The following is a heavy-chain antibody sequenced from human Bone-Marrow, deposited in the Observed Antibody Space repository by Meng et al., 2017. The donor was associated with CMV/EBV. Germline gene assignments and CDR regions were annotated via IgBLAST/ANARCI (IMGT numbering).Heavy chain of an antibody. J-gene: IGHJ2*01. CDR3: AKEGPERIDANYDFWSGYLKGVGWYFDL. Sequence: GGSLRLSCAASGFTFSRYGMHWVRQAPGKGLEWVAFIRYDGGNKYSADSVKGRFTISRDNSKSTLYLQMNSLRDEDTAVYYCAKEGPERIDANYDFWSGYLKGVGWYFDLWGRGTLVTVPS. V-gene: IGHV3-30*02. D-gene: IGHD3-3*01. CDR1: GFTFSRYG. CDR2: IRYDGGNK.